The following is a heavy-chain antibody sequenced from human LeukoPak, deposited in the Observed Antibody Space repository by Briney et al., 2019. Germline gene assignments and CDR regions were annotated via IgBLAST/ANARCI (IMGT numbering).Heavy chain of an antibody. D-gene: IGHD3-22*01. V-gene: IGHV3-30*18. CDR2: ISYDGSNK. J-gene: IGHJ4*02. CDR1: GFTFSSYG. CDR3: ANYDSSGYYSRGDY. Sequence: GSLRLSCAASGFTFSSYGMHWVRQAPGKGLEWVAVISYDGSNKYYADSVKGRFTISRDNSKNTLYLQMNSLRAEDTAVYYCANYDSSGYYSRGDYWGQGTLVTVSS.